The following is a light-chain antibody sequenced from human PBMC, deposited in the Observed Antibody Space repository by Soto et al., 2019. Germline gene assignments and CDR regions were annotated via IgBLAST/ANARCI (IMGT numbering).Light chain of an antibody. J-gene: IGKJ5*01. Sequence: EIVLTQSPGTLSLSPGERATLSCRASQSVSSCYLAWYQQKPGQAPRLLIYGVSSRATGIPDRFSGSGSGTDFTLTISRLEPEDFAVYYCQHYVTSPPITFGQGTRLEIK. CDR3: QHYVTSPPIT. CDR1: QSVSSCY. CDR2: GVS. V-gene: IGKV3-20*01.